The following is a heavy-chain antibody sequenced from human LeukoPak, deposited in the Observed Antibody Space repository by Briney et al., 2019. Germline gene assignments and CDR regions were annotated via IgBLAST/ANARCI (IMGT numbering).Heavy chain of an antibody. D-gene: IGHD5-18*01. CDR2: IYYSGST. V-gene: IGHV4-59*01. CDR3: ARTTEGGYTYNYFYYYYMDV. Sequence: SETLSLTCTVSGGSISSYYWSWIRQPPGKGLEWVGYIYYSGSTNYNPSLKSRIYISVEKSKNQFSLKLSSVTAADTAVYYCARTTEGGYTYNYFYYYYMDVWGKGTTVTISS. J-gene: IGHJ6*03. CDR1: GGSISSYY.